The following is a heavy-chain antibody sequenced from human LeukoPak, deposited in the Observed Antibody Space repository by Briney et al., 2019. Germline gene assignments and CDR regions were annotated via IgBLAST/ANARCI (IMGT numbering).Heavy chain of an antibody. J-gene: IGHJ4*02. V-gene: IGHV4-59*01. Sequence: SETLSLTCTVSGGSISSYYWSWIWQPLGKGLEWIGYIYYSGSTNYNPSLKSRVTISVDTSKNQFSLKLSSVTAADTAVYYCATLGAAGASDYWGRGTLVTVSS. CDR3: ATLGAAGASDY. CDR2: IYYSGST. CDR1: GGSISSYY. D-gene: IGHD3-10*01.